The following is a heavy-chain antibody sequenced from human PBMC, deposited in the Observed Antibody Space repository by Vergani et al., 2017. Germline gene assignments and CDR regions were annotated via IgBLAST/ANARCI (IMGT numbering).Heavy chain of an antibody. V-gene: IGHV4-34*01. D-gene: IGHD4-17*01. J-gene: IGHJ4*02. CDR3: AYGDYHLFDY. CDR1: GGSFSGYY. Sequence: QVQLQQWGAGLLKPSETLSLTCAVYGGSFSGYYWSWIRQPPGKGLEWIGEINHSGSTNYNPSLKSRVTISVDTSKNQFSLKLSSVTAADTAVYYWAYGDYHLFDYWGQGTLVTVSS. CDR2: INHSGST.